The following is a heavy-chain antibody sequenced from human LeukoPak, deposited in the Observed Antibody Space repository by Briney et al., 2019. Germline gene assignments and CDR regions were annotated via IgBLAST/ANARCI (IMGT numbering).Heavy chain of an antibody. CDR2: ISSVTNTI. V-gene: IGHV3-48*01. CDR1: GFTFSNSG. Sequence: PGGSLRLSCAASGFTFSNSGMNWVRQAPGKGLEWLSYISSVTNTIYYADSVKGRFTISRDNAKNSLYLQMNGLRAEDTAVYYCARPDDYGDYFDYWGQGTLVTVSS. D-gene: IGHD4-17*01. J-gene: IGHJ4*02. CDR3: ARPDDYGDYFDY.